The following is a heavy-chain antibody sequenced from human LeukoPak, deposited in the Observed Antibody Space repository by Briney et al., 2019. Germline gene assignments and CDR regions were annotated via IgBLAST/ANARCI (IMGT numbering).Heavy chain of an antibody. CDR1: GGSLSNYY. J-gene: IGHJ4*02. V-gene: IGHV4-59*08. Sequence: SETLSLTCTVSGGSLSNYYWSWTRQPPGKGLEWIGYIYYSGSANYNPSLQSRVTISVDTSKNQFSLKLNSVTAADTAVYYCAMGVATDLYWGQGTLVTVSS. D-gene: IGHD5-12*01. CDR2: IYYSGSA. CDR3: AMGVATDLY.